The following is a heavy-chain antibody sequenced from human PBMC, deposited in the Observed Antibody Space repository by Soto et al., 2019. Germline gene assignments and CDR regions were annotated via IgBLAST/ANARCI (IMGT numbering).Heavy chain of an antibody. CDR3: AREGPSTAMVPG. D-gene: IGHD5-18*01. V-gene: IGHV1-69*13. Sequence: GASVKVSCKASGGTFSSYAISWVRQAPGQGLEWMGWIIPIFGTANYAQKFQGRVTITADESTSTAYMELSSLRSEDTAVYYCAREGPSTAMVPGWGQGTLVTAPQ. CDR2: IIPIFGTA. J-gene: IGHJ4*02. CDR1: GGTFSSYA.